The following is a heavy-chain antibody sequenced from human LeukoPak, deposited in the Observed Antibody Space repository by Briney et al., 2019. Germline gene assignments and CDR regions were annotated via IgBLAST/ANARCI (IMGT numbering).Heavy chain of an antibody. CDR1: GGSFSGYY. D-gene: IGHD3-22*01. Sequence: PSETLSLTCAVYGGSFSGYYWSWIRQPPGKGLEWIGEINHSGSTNYNPSLKSRVTISVDTSKNQFSLKLSSVTAADTAVYYCARGSVAYYDSSGYSYGWFDPWGQGTLVTVSP. V-gene: IGHV4-34*01. J-gene: IGHJ5*02. CDR2: INHSGST. CDR3: ARGSVAYYDSSGYSYGWFDP.